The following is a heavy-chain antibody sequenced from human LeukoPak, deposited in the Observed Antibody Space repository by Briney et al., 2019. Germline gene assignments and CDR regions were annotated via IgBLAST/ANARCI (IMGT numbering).Heavy chain of an antibody. CDR2: IYSGGST. V-gene: IGHV3-66*01. CDR3: ARVRGYYDILTGSSRGYYFDY. J-gene: IGHJ4*02. D-gene: IGHD3-9*01. CDR1: GFTVSSNY. Sequence: GGSLRLSCAASGFTVSSNYMSWVRQAPGKGLEWVSGIYSGGSTYYADSVKGRFTISRDNSKNTLYLQMNSLRAEDTAVYYCARVRGYYDILTGSSRGYYFDYWGQGTLVTVSS.